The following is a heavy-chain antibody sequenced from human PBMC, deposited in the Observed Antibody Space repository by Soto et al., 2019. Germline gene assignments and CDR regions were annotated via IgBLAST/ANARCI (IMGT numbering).Heavy chain of an antibody. CDR3: AKGDGYNSVDYYYYYGMDV. CDR1: GFKFYSYA. Sequence: LRLSFAGSGFKFYSYAMTWVRQAPGKGLEWVSGVSASGGNTYYVDSVKGRFTISRDNSKNTLYLQMNSLRAEDTAVYYCAKGDGYNSVDYYYYYGMDVWGQGTTVTVSS. J-gene: IGHJ6*02. D-gene: IGHD5-12*01. CDR2: VSASGGNT. V-gene: IGHV3-23*01.